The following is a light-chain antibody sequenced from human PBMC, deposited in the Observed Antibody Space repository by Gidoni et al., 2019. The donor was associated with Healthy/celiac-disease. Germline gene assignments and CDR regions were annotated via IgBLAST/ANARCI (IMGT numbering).Light chain of an antibody. CDR3: CSYAGSYTYV. CDR1: SSDVGGYNY. V-gene: IGLV2-11*01. J-gene: IGLJ1*01. Sequence: QSALTQPRTVFGSPGQSVTISFTGTSSDVGGYNYVSWYQQHPGKAHKLMISDVRKRPSGVPDRFSGSKSGNTASLTISGLQAEDEADYYCCSYAGSYTYVFGTGTKVTVL. CDR2: DVR.